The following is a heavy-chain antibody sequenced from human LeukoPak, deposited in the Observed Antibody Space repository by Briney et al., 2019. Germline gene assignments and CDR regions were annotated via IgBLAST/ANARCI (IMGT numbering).Heavy chain of an antibody. Sequence: GRSLRLSCAASGFTFSSYAMHWVRQAPGKGLEWVAVISYDGSKKYYADSVKGRFTISRDNSKNTLYLQVNSLRAEDTAVYYCARTLPIGYSSGWYAFDYWGQGTLVTVSS. CDR2: ISYDGSKK. D-gene: IGHD6-19*01. V-gene: IGHV3-30-3*01. CDR3: ARTLPIGYSSGWYAFDY. J-gene: IGHJ4*02. CDR1: GFTFSSYA.